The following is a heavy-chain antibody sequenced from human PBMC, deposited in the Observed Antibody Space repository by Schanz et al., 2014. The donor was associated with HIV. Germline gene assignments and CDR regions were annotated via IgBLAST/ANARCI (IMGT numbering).Heavy chain of an antibody. J-gene: IGHJ5*02. Sequence: EVQLVESGGGLVQPGRSLRLSCAASGFTFDDYAMHWVRQGPGTGLEWVSAISWNGNIKGYADSVKGRFTISRDNDNDSLYLQMNSLRVEDTALYYCVKDSGTLVSGARWFDPWGQGTQVTVSS. D-gene: IGHD6-19*01. CDR2: ISWNGNIK. CDR1: GFTFDDYA. CDR3: VKDSGTLVSGARWFDP. V-gene: IGHV3-9*01.